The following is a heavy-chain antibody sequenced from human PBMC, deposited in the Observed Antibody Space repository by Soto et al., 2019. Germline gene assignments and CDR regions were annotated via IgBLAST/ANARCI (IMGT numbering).Heavy chain of an antibody. V-gene: IGHV3-74*01. J-gene: IGHJ5*02. Sequence: GGSLRLSCAASGFTFSSYRMHWVRQAPGKGLVWVSRLDTDGSNTNYADSVKGRFTISRDNARNTLYLHMNSLRAEDTAVYYCARGLTWVSYSPWGQGTLVTVYS. CDR2: LDTDGSNT. CDR1: GFTFSSYR. D-gene: IGHD3-16*01. CDR3: ARGLTWVSYSP.